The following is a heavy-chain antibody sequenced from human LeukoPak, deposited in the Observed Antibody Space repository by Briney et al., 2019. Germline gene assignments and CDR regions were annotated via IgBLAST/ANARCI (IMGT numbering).Heavy chain of an antibody. J-gene: IGHJ4*02. Sequence: GGSLRLSCAASGFTFSSYAMNWVRQAPGKGLEWVSGISGSRGSTYYADSVKGRFTISRDNSKNTLYLQMNSLRAEDTAVYCCAKGGPNQSFDYWGQGTLITVSS. CDR2: ISGSRGST. V-gene: IGHV3-23*01. CDR1: GFTFSSYA. D-gene: IGHD1-14*01. CDR3: AKGGPNQSFDY.